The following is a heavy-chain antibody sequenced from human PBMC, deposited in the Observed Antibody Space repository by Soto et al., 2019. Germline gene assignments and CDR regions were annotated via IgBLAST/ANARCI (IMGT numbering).Heavy chain of an antibody. CDR1: GCSISSSSYY. V-gene: IGHV4-39*01. CDR2: IYYSGYT. D-gene: IGHD3-16*01. J-gene: IGHJ6*02. Sequence: SETLSLTWSFSGCSISSSSYYWGWIRQPPGKGLEWIGSIYYSGYTYYNPSLKSRVTISVDTSKNQFSLKLSSVTVADTAVYYCARHNGPLYVGYYYDMDVWGQGTTVTVSS. CDR3: ARHNGPLYVGYYYDMDV.